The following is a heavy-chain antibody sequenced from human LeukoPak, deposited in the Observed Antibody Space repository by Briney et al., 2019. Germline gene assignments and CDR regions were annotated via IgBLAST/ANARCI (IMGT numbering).Heavy chain of an antibody. CDR1: GGSISSGSYY. Sequence: KPSETLSLTCTVSGGSISSGSYYWGWIRQPPGKGLEWIGSIYYSGSTYYNPSLKSRVTISVDTSKNQFSLKLSSVTAADTAVYYCARHTTVWVLTGYWGQGTLVTVSS. D-gene: IGHD4-17*01. V-gene: IGHV4-39*01. CDR2: IYYSGST. J-gene: IGHJ4*02. CDR3: ARHTTVWVLTGY.